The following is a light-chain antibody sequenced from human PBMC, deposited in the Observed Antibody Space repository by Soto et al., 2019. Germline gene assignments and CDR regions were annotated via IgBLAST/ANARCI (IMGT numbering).Light chain of an antibody. CDR2: GTS. CDR1: QSVPRSY. J-gene: IGKJ5*01. V-gene: IGKV3-20*01. Sequence: IVLTQSPGTLSLSPGERATLSCRASQSVPRSYLAWYQQRPGQAPRLLIYGTSSRAAGIPDRFSCSGSGTDFTRTISRLEPEDFAVFYCQQYGISITFGQGTRLEIK. CDR3: QQYGISIT.